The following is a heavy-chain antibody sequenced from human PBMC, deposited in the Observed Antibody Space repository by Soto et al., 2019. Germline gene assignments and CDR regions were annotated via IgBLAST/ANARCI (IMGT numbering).Heavy chain of an antibody. J-gene: IGHJ6*02. CDR2: ISSSGSTI. CDR1: VFTFSSYE. V-gene: IGHV3-48*03. Sequence: GWSLRLSCSASVFTFSSYEMNWFRQAPGKGLEWVSYISSSGSTIYYADSVKGRFTISRDNAKNSLYLQMNSLRAEDTAVYYCATLGDCSGGSCYPHYYYGMDVWGQGTTVTVSS. CDR3: ATLGDCSGGSCYPHYYYGMDV. D-gene: IGHD2-15*01.